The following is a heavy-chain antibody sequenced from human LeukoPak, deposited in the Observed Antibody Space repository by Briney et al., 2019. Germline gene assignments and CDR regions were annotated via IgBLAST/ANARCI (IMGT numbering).Heavy chain of an antibody. D-gene: IGHD4/OR15-4a*01. V-gene: IGHV4-34*01. Sequence: SETLSLTCTVSGGSISSDYWSWIRQPPGKGLEWIGEINHSGSTNYNPSLKSRVTISVDTSKNQFSLKLSSVTAADTAVYYCARVRVPRIYYYYYMDVWGKGTTVTVSS. CDR3: ARVRVPRIYYYYYMDV. CDR1: GGSISSDY. J-gene: IGHJ6*03. CDR2: INHSGST.